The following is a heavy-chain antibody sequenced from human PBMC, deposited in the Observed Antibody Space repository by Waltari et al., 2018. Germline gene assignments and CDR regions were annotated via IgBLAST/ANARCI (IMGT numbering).Heavy chain of an antibody. Sequence: QLQLQESGPGLVKPSETLSLTCTVSGGSISSSRYYWGWIRQPPGKGREWIGSIYYSGSTYYNPSLKSRVTISVDTSKNQFSLKLSSVTAADTAVYYCARDGRSGTRSFDYWGQGTLVTVSS. CDR2: IYYSGST. D-gene: IGHD3-10*01. J-gene: IGHJ4*02. V-gene: IGHV4-39*07. CDR3: ARDGRSGTRSFDY. CDR1: GGSISSSRYY.